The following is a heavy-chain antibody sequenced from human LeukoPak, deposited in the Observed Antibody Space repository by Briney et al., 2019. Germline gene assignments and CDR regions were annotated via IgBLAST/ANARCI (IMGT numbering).Heavy chain of an antibody. J-gene: IGHJ5*02. CDR2: INHSGST. D-gene: IGHD6-13*01. CDR3: ATMGAVEAAAGIIRNFWFDP. CDR1: GGSFIGFH. V-gene: IGHV4-34*01. Sequence: SETLSLTCAVYGGSFIGFHWNWIRQAPGKGLEWIGDINHSGSTNYNPSLKSRVTISVDTSKNQFSLKLSSVTAADTAVYYCATMGAVEAAAGIIRNFWFDPWGQGTLVTVSS.